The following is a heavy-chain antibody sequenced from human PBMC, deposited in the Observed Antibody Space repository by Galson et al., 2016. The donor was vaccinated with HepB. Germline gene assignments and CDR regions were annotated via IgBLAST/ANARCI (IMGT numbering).Heavy chain of an antibody. J-gene: IGHJ3*01. V-gene: IGHV1-46*01. CDR3: ASYFDASGVVSALDL. CDR2: ITPRGST. Sequence: SVKVSCKASGYTLTRYYVHWVRQAPGQGLEWMGIITPRGSTNCAQKLQGRITMTRDTSTSTVYMELSSLRSEDTAVYFCASYFDASGVVSALDLWGQGTLVTVSS. CDR1: GYTLTRYY. D-gene: IGHD2/OR15-2a*01.